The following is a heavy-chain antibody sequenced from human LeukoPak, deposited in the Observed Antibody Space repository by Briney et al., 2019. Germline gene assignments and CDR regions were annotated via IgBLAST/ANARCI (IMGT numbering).Heavy chain of an antibody. CDR3: ARGWDIAAAGSVLVDY. D-gene: IGHD6-13*01. V-gene: IGHV1-2*02. CDR1: GYTFTGYY. CDR2: INPNSGGT. J-gene: IGHJ4*02. Sequence: GASVKVSCKASGYTFTGYYMHWVRQAPGQGLEWMGWINPNSGGTNYAQKFQGRVTMTRDTSISTAYMELSRLRSDDTAVYYCARGWDIAAAGSVLVDYWGQGILVTVSS.